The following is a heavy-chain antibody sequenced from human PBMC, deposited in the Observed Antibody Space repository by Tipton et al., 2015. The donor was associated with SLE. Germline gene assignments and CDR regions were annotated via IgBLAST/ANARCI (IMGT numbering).Heavy chain of an antibody. CDR1: GFTFDDYA. CDR2: ISWNSGNI. J-gene: IGHJ4*02. CDR3: ARDSWIRESLRRGDY. D-gene: IGHD3-10*01. Sequence: SLRLSCAASGFTFDDYAMHWVRQAPGKGLEWVSGISWNSGNIDYADSVKGRFTISRGNAKNSLFLQMNGLRVEDTAVYYCARDSWIRESLRRGDYWGQGILVTVSS. V-gene: IGHV3-9*01.